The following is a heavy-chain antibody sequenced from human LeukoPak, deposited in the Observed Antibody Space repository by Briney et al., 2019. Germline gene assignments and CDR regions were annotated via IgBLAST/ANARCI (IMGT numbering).Heavy chain of an antibody. J-gene: IGHJ6*03. Sequence: PGGSLRLSCVASGLTFSSYWMSWVRQAPGKGLEWVANIKQDGSEKYYVDSVKGRFTISRDNAKNSLYLQMNSLRAEDTAVYYCARNLNGGYYDFLTGYYNYYYKDVWGKGTTVTISS. V-gene: IGHV3-7*01. CDR1: GLTFSSYW. D-gene: IGHD3-9*01. CDR2: IKQDGSEK. CDR3: ARNLNGGYYDFLTGYYNYYYKDV.